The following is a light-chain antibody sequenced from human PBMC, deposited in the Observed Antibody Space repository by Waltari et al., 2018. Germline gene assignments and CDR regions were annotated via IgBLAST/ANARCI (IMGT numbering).Light chain of an antibody. Sequence: DIQMTQSPSTLSASVGDRVTITCRASQSISDWLAWYQQKTGTAPKLLIYKVSKLESGVPSRFSGSGSGTEFTLTISSLQPDDFATYYCQQYDRFSGTFGPGTKVEIK. CDR3: QQYDRFSGT. V-gene: IGKV1-5*03. CDR2: KVS. J-gene: IGKJ1*01. CDR1: QSISDW.